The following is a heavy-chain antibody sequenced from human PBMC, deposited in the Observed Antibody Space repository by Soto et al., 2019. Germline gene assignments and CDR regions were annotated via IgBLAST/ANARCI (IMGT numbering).Heavy chain of an antibody. D-gene: IGHD6-19*01. V-gene: IGHV1-3*05. CDR1: GYTFTGYA. J-gene: IGHJ4*02. CDR3: AGAVAVPADFDY. CDR2: FNAGNGKT. Sequence: QVQLVQSGAEEKKPGASVKVSCKASGYTFTGYAIPWVRQAAGQRREWMGWFNAGNGKTKYSQKFQGRVTITRDTSASTAYMDLSSLRSEDTAVYYWAGAVAVPADFDYWGQGTLVTVSS.